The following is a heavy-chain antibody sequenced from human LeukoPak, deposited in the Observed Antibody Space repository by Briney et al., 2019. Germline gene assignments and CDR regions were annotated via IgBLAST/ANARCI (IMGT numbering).Heavy chain of an antibody. CDR2: IYSGGST. J-gene: IGHJ4*02. CDR3: ARDKEAIAVATE. CDR1: GFTVSSNY. V-gene: IGHV3-66*01. Sequence: GGSLRLSCAASGFTVSSNYMSWVRQAPGKGLEWVSIIYSGGSTYYADSVKGRFTISRDNSKNTLYLQMNSLRAEDTAVYYCARDKEAIAVATEWGQGTLVTVSS. D-gene: IGHD6-13*01.